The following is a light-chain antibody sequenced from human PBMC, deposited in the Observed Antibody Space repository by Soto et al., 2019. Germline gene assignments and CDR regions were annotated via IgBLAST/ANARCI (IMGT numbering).Light chain of an antibody. J-gene: IGKJ1*01. Sequence: EIVLTQSPGTLSLSPGERATLSCRASQSVSSDYLAWYQLKPGQAPRLLIYGASSRATGIPDRFSGSGSGTDFTLTISRLYPEDFAVYFCQHYGSSPRTFGQGTKVEIK. CDR3: QHYGSSPRT. CDR1: QSVSSDY. V-gene: IGKV3-20*01. CDR2: GAS.